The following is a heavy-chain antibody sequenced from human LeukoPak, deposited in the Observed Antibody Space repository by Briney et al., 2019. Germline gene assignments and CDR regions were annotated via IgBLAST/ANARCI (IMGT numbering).Heavy chain of an antibody. D-gene: IGHD6-13*01. CDR1: GYSISSGYY. CDR2: IYHSGST. V-gene: IGHV4-38-2*01. J-gene: IGHJ5*02. Sequence: SETLSLTCAVSGYSISSGYYWGWIRQPPGKGLEGIGSIYHSGSTYYNPSLKSRVTISVDTSKNQFSLKLSSVTAADTAVYYCARKYSYTSSWLSWGQGNLVTVSS. CDR3: ARKYSYTSSWLS.